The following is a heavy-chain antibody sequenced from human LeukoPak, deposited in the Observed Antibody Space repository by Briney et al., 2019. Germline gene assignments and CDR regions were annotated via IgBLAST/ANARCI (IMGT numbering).Heavy chain of an antibody. CDR1: GFTFSSYA. D-gene: IGHD3-22*01. CDR3: AKEIDSSGYYDF. V-gene: IGHV3-23*01. Sequence: GGSLRLSCAASGFTFSSYAMSGARDAPGKGPEGVSAISGSGGSTYYAASMKGRFTISRDNSKNTLYLQMNSLRAEDTAVYYCAKEIDSSGYYDFWGQGTLVTVSS. J-gene: IGHJ4*02. CDR2: ISGSGGST.